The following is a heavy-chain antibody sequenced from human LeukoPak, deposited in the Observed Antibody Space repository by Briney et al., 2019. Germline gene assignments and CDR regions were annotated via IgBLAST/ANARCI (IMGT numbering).Heavy chain of an antibody. V-gene: IGHV3-48*03. J-gene: IGHJ4*02. CDR2: ISSSGSTI. CDR1: GFTFSSYE. CDR3: ARVEWELSYYFDY. D-gene: IGHD1-26*01. Sequence: GGSLRLSCAASGFTFSSYEMNWVRQAPGKGLEWVSYISSSGSTIYYADSVKGRFTISRDNAKKSLYLQMNSLRAEDTAVYYCARVEWELSYYFDYWGQGTLVTVSS.